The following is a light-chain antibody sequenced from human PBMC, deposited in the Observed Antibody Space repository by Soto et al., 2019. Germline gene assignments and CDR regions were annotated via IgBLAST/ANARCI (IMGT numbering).Light chain of an antibody. J-gene: IGKJ2*01. Sequence: EIVMTQSPATLSVSPGERATLSCRASQSVSSNLAWYQQKPGQAPRLLIYGASTRAPGIPARFSGSGSGTEFTLTIRSLQSEDFAVYYCQQYNNWPQTFGQGTKLEIK. CDR3: QQYNNWPQT. CDR1: QSVSSN. CDR2: GAS. V-gene: IGKV3-15*01.